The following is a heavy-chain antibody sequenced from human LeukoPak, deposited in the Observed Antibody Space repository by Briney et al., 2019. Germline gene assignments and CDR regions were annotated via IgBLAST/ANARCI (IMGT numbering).Heavy chain of an antibody. CDR2: ISAYNGNT. CDR3: ARDRSYDSSVDAFDI. CDR1: GYTFTSYG. V-gene: IGHV1-18*01. Sequence: ASVKVSCKASGYTFTSYGISWVRQAPGQGLEWMGWISAYNGNTNYAQKLQGRVTMTTDTSTSTAYMELRSLRSDDTAVYYCARDRSYDSSVDAFDIGGRGKMVTVFS. D-gene: IGHD3-22*01. J-gene: IGHJ3*02.